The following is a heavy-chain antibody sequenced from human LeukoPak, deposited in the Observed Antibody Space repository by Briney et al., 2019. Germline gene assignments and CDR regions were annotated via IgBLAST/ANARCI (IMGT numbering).Heavy chain of an antibody. CDR3: ARDFLYYYDSSGFQRAHDAFDI. D-gene: IGHD3-22*01. J-gene: IGHJ3*02. CDR1: GFTFSDYY. V-gene: IGHV3-11*01. Sequence: GGSLRLSCAASGFTFSDYYMSWIRQAPGKGLEWVSYISSSGSTIYYADSAKGRFTISRDNAKNSLYLQMNSLRAEDTAVYYCARDFLYYYDSSGFQRAHDAFDIWGQGTMVTVSS. CDR2: ISSSGSTI.